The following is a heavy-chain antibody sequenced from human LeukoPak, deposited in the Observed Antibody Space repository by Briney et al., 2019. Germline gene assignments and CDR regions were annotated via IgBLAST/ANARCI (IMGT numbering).Heavy chain of an antibody. V-gene: IGHV3-7*01. CDR3: AAGSSWYVD. J-gene: IGHJ4*02. Sequence: GGSLRLSCAASGFTFGNYWMSWVRPAPGKGLQWVANINQVGNEKYYVDSVMGRFTISRDNAKNLLYLHINNLRADDTAVYFCAAGSSWYVDWGQGTLVTVSS. D-gene: IGHD6-13*01. CDR2: INQVGNEK. CDR1: GFTFGNYW.